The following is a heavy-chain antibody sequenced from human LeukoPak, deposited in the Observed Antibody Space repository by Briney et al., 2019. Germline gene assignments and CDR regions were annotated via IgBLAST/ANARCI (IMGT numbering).Heavy chain of an antibody. J-gene: IGHJ5*02. CDR1: GYTFTSYG. CDR3: ARDPHSGYEDWFDP. D-gene: IGHD5-12*01. Sequence: APVKVSCKASGYTFTSYGISWVRQAPGQGLEWMGWISAYNGNTNYAQKLQGRVTMTTDTSTSTAYMELRSLRSDDTAVYYCARDPHSGYEDWFDPWGQGTLVTVSS. V-gene: IGHV1-18*01. CDR2: ISAYNGNT.